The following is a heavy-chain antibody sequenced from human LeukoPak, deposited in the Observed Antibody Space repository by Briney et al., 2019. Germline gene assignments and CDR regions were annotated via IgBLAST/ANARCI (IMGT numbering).Heavy chain of an antibody. D-gene: IGHD3-22*01. V-gene: IGHV5-51*01. CDR2: IYPGDSDT. CDR1: GYSFTSYW. CDR3: ARTRYYDSSGYYAFGGFDP. Sequence: GESLKISCKGSGYSFTSYWIGWVRQMPGKGLEWMGIIYPGDSDTRYSPSFQGQVTISADKSFSTAYLQWISLKASDTAMYYCARTRYYDSSGYYAFGGFDPWGQGTLVTVSS. J-gene: IGHJ5*02.